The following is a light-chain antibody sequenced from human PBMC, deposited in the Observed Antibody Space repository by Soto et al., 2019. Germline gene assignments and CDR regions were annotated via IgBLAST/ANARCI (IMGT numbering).Light chain of an antibody. Sequence: QSALTQPASVSGSPGQSITISCTGTSSDVGSYDLVSWYQHHPGTAPKLILYEVTKRPSGGSNRFSGSKSGNTASLTISGLQTEDDSHYYCCSYANGNTLLFGGGTKLTVL. CDR2: EVT. V-gene: IGLV2-23*02. CDR3: CSYANGNTLL. CDR1: SSDVGSYDL. J-gene: IGLJ2*01.